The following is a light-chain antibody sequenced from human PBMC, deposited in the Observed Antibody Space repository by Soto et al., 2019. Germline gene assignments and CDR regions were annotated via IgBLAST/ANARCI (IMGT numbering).Light chain of an antibody. CDR1: QSVLYSSNNKNY. CDR3: QQYYSTPPT. V-gene: IGKV4-1*01. CDR2: WAS. J-gene: IGKJ2*01. Sequence: DIVMTQSPDSLAVSLGERATINCKSSQSVLYSSNNKNYLAWYQLKPGQPPKLLIYWASTRESGVPDRFSGSGSGTDFTLTISSLQAEDVAVYYCQQYYSTPPTFGQGTKLEIK.